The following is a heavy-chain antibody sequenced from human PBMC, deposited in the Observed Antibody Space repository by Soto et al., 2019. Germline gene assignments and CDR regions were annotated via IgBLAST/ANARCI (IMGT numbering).Heavy chain of an antibody. D-gene: IGHD6-19*01. J-gene: IGHJ4*02. Sequence: GGSLRLSCAASGFTFSSYWMHWVRQAPGKGLVWVSRINSDDITTSYADSVKGRFTISRDNAKNTLYLQINSLTPEDTAVYYYARGYSSGPGVYWGQGTLVTSPQ. CDR3: ARGYSSGPGVY. CDR2: INSDDITT. CDR1: GFTFSSYW. V-gene: IGHV3-74*01.